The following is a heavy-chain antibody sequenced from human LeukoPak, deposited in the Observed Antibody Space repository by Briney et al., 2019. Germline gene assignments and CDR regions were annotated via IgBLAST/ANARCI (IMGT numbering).Heavy chain of an antibody. D-gene: IGHD1-26*01. CDR1: GFTFSSYG. J-gene: IGHJ4*02. CDR3: AKDLRVGATLYYFDY. CDR2: IWYDGSNK. V-gene: IGHV3-33*06. Sequence: GRSLRLSCAASGFTFSSYGMHWVHQAPGKGLEWVAVIWYDGSNKYYADSVKGRFTISRDNSKNTLYLQMNSLRAEDTAVYYCAKDLRVGATLYYFDYWGQGTLVTVSS.